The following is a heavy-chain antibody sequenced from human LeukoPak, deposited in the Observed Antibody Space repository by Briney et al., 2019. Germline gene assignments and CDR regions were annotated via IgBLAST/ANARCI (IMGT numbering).Heavy chain of an antibody. CDR2: IWYDGSNK. CDR3: ARAVGPYAY. V-gene: IGHV3-33*01. CDR1: GFTFSTYG. Sequence: GGSLRLSCAASGFTFSTYGMHWVRQAPGKGLEWVAVIWYDGSNKYYADSVKGRFTISRDNSENTLYLQMNSLRAEDTAMYYCARAVGPYAYWGQGTLVTVSS. D-gene: IGHD1-26*01. J-gene: IGHJ4*02.